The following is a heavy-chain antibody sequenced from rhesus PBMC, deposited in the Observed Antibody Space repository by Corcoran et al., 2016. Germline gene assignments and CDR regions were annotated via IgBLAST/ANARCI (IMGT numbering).Heavy chain of an antibody. Sequence: QVQLQESGPGLVKPLETLSLTCAVSGYPISGYYWSWIRQAPGKGLEWIGYITYSGSTSYNPSLKSRVTISRDTSKNQFSLKLSSVTAADTAVYYCARDLYSSGWNNFDYWGQGVLVTVSS. CDR3: ARDLYSSGWNNFDY. V-gene: IGHV4-122*02. CDR1: GYPISGYY. J-gene: IGHJ4*01. CDR2: ITYSGST. D-gene: IGHD6-31*01.